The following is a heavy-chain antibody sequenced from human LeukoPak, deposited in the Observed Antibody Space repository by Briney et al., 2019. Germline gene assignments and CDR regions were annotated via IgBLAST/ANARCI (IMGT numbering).Heavy chain of an antibody. CDR3: ARPDPRCGCYSVWFDP. D-gene: IGHD2-15*01. Sequence: PSETLSLTCTVSGGSISSSSYYWVWIRQPPGKGLEWIGTIDYSGTTYYKPSLKSRVTISVDTSKNQFSLKLSSVTAADTAVYYCARPDPRCGCYSVWFDPWGQGTLVTVSS. CDR2: IDYSGTT. J-gene: IGHJ5*02. CDR1: GGSISSSSYY. V-gene: IGHV4-39*01.